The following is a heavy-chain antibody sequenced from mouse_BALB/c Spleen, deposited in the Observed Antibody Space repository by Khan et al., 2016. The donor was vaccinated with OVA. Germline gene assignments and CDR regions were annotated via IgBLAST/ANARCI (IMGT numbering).Heavy chain of an antibody. Sequence: QIQLVQSGPELKKPGETVKISCKASGYTFTNYGMNWVKQAPGKGLKWMGWINTYTGEPTYADDFKGRFAFSLETSASTAYLQINNLKNEDMATYFCARWGITTNYYAMDYWGQGTSVTVSS. D-gene: IGHD2-4*01. CDR2: INTYTGEP. J-gene: IGHJ4*01. CDR3: ARWGITTNYYAMDY. V-gene: IGHV9-1*02. CDR1: GYTFTNYG.